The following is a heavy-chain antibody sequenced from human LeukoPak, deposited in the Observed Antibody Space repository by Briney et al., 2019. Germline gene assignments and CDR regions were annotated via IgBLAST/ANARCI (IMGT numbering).Heavy chain of an antibody. V-gene: IGHV4-61*02. Sequence: PSETLSLTCPVSGGSISSGSYYWRWTRQPAGKGLGRIGRVYTIGRTNNNPSLKIRVTISVTPSKNQFSLKLSSVTAADTAVYYCARDTPNYYYYMDVWGKGTTVTVSS. CDR1: GGSISSGSYY. CDR2: VYTIGRT. CDR3: ARDTPNYYYYMDV. J-gene: IGHJ6*03.